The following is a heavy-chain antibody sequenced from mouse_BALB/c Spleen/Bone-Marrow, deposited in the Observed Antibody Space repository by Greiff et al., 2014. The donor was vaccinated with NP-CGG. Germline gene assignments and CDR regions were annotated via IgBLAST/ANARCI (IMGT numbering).Heavy chain of an antibody. CDR2: IEPSDSYT. J-gene: IGHJ2*02. CDR1: GYTFTNYW. D-gene: IGHD6-2*01. Sequence: QVQLQQSGAEVVKPGASVKVSCKASGYTFTNYWMQWVKQRPGQGLEWIGEIEPSDSYTNYNQDFKGKATLTVDKSSSTAYMQLSSLTSGDSAVYYCARGRTRVVSDYWGQGTSLTVSS. CDR3: ARGRTRVVSDY. V-gene: IGHV1-69*02.